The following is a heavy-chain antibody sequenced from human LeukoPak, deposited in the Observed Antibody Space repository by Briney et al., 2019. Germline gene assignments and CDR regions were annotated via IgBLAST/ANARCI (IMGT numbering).Heavy chain of an antibody. V-gene: IGHV3-43D*04. J-gene: IGHJ6*03. Sequence: GGALRLSCAASRFTFYDHGMHWVREAPGKGLEWVSHMSWDGVTTYYTRSVKGRFAISRDNNKNFVYLEMNGLRRDDSAQYYCAKGTYGFPPRYYMDVWGKGTRVTVSS. CDR1: RFTFYDHG. CDR2: MSWDGVTT. D-gene: IGHD3-10*01. CDR3: AKGTYGFPPRYYMDV.